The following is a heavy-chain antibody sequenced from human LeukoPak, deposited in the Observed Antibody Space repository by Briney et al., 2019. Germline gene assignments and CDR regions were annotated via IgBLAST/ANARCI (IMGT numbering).Heavy chain of an antibody. D-gene: IGHD4-17*01. J-gene: IGHJ4*02. CDR2: INHSGST. CDR1: GGSFSGYY. Sequence: SETLSLTCAVYGGSFSGYYWSWIRQPPGKGLEWIGEINHSGSTNYNPSLKSRVTISVDTSKNQFSLKLSSVTAADTAVYYCARGQTTTVTTTSASLWYWGQGTLVTVSS. CDR3: ARGQTTTVTTTSASLWY. V-gene: IGHV4-34*01.